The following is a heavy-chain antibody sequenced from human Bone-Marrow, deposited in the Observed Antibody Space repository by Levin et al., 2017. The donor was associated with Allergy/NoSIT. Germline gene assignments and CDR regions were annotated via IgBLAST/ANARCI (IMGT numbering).Heavy chain of an antibody. D-gene: IGHD3-10*01. J-gene: IGHJ5*01. CDR3: ARGEVWFGEILRGPFDS. Sequence: RSQTLSLTCSVYGESLTHYYWSWIRQPPGKGPEWIGDIDHSGSTIYTPSLKSRATISVEKSKNHFSLRLSSVTAADTAVYYCARGEVWFGEILRGPFDSWGQGTLVTVSS. CDR2: IDHSGST. CDR1: GESLTHYY. V-gene: IGHV4-34*01.